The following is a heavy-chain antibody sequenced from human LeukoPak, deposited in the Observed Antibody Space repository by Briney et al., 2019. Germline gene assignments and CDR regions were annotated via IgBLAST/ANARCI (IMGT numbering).Heavy chain of an antibody. CDR2: IIPIFGTA. CDR1: GGTFSSYA. D-gene: IGHD3-10*01. CDR3: ARALLWFGEGGRHYYMDV. Sequence: SVKVSCKASGGTFSSYAISWVRQAPGQGLEWMGGIIPIFGTANYAQKFQGRVTITTDESTSTAYMELSSLRSEDTAVYYCARALLWFGEGGRHYYMDVWGKGTTVTVSS. V-gene: IGHV1-69*05. J-gene: IGHJ6*03.